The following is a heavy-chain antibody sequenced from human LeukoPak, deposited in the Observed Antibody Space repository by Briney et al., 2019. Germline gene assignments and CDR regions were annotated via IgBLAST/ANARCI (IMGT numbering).Heavy chain of an antibody. D-gene: IGHD3-22*01. J-gene: IGHJ4*02. CDR1: GYTLIDLA. V-gene: IGHV1-24*01. CDR2: FDPEDGET. Sequence: ASVKVSCKVSGYTLIDLAMHWVRQAPGKGLEWMGGFDPEDGETVYAQKFQGRVTMTEDTSTDTASMELSSLRSEDTAGYYCATDPLYDSSGYNDYWGQGTLVTVSS. CDR3: ATDPLYDSSGYNDY.